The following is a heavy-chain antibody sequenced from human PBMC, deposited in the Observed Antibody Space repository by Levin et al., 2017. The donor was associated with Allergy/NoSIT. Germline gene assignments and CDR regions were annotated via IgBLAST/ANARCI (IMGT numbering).Heavy chain of an antibody. D-gene: IGHD6-6*01. Sequence: GGSLRLSCAASGFTFDDYAMHWVRLGPGKGLEWVSVISWDGKSTYYGDSVKGRFTISRDNTKNSLYLQMNGLRPEATDLYFCAKDTVRSSASRYYYYGMDVRGQGTTVTVSS. CDR1: GFTFDDYA. J-gene: IGHJ6*02. V-gene: IGHV3-43D*04. CDR3: AKDTVRSSASRYYYYGMDV. CDR2: ISWDGKST.